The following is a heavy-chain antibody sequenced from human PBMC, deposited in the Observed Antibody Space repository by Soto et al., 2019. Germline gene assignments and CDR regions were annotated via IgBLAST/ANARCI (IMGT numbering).Heavy chain of an antibody. CDR3: ARGRRYYYGSGSYYEITYFDY. CDR1: GDSTSSYY. V-gene: IGHV4-59*01. D-gene: IGHD3-10*01. J-gene: IGHJ4*02. CDR2: INYSGST. Sequence: SETLSLTCTVSGDSTSSYYWSWIRQPPGKGLEWIGYINYSGSTNYNPPLKSRVTISVDTSKNQFSLKLSSVTAADTAVYYCARGRRYYYGSGSYYEITYFDYWGLGTLVTVSS.